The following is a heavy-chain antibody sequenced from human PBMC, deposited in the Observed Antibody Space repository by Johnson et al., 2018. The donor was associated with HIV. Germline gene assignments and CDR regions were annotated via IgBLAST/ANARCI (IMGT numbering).Heavy chain of an antibody. CDR2: ISYDGSNK. CDR1: GFSFSSFA. J-gene: IGHJ3*02. CDR3: ARGRGVGRPIKKWLGAAFDI. V-gene: IGHV3-30*14. Sequence: QVQLVESGGGVVQPGRSLRLSCVASGFSFSSFAMHWVRQAPGKGLEWVAVISYDGSNKYYADFVKGRFTISRENAKNSLYLQMNSLRAGDKAVYYCARGRGVGRPIKKWLGAAFDIWGQGTMVTVSS. D-gene: IGHD1-26*01.